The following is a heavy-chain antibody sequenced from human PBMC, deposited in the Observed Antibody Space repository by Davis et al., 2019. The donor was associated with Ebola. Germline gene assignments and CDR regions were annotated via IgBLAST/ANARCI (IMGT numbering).Heavy chain of an antibody. CDR1: GGSISSSSYY. CDR2: ISYSGST. Sequence: MPSETLSLTCTVSGGSISSSSYYWGWIRQPPGKGLEWIGSISYSGSTYYNPSLKSRVTISVDTSKNQFSLKLSSVTAADTAVYYCARMDYYYGSGTNRFDPWGQGTLVTVSS. V-gene: IGHV4-39*01. J-gene: IGHJ5*02. D-gene: IGHD3-10*01. CDR3: ARMDYYYGSGTNRFDP.